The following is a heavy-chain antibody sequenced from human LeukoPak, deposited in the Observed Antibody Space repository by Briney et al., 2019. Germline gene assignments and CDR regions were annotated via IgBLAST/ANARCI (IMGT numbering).Heavy chain of an antibody. CDR3: ARAVGATNQNFDY. J-gene: IGHJ4*02. CDR1: GFTFSSYG. V-gene: IGHV3-30*02. D-gene: IGHD1-26*01. Sequence: GGSLRLSCAASGFTFSSYGMHWVRQAPGKGLEWVAFIQYDGSNKYYADSVKGRFTISRDNSKNTLYLQMNSLRAEDTAVYYCARAVGATNQNFDYWGQGTLVTVSS. CDR2: IQYDGSNK.